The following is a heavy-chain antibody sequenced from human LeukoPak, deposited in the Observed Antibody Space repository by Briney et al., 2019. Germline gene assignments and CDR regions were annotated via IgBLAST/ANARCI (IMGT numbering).Heavy chain of an antibody. D-gene: IGHD6-13*01. Sequence: VASVKVSCKASGYTFTSYDINWVRQATGQGLEWMGWMNPNSGNTGYAQKFQGRVTMTRNTSISTAYMELSSLRSEDTAVYYCARSVQAAAGTPFDYWGQGTLVAVSS. CDR1: GYTFTSYD. CDR2: MNPNSGNT. J-gene: IGHJ4*02. CDR3: ARSVQAAAGTPFDY. V-gene: IGHV1-8*01.